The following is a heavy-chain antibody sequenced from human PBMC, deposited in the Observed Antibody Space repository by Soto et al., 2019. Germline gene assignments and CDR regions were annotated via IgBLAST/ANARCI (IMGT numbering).Heavy chain of an antibody. CDR3: AKDAEHYYGSGEFDY. J-gene: IGHJ4*02. Sequence: GGSLRLSCAASGFTFSSYGMHWVRQAPGKGLEWVAVISYDGSNKYYADSVKGRFTISRDNSKNTLYLQMNSLRAEDTAVYYCAKDAEHYYGSGEFDYWGQGTLVTVSS. V-gene: IGHV3-30*18. CDR2: ISYDGSNK. CDR1: GFTFSSYG. D-gene: IGHD3-10*01.